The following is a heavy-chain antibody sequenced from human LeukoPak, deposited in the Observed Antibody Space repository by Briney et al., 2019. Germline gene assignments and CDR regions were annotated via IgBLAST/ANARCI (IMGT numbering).Heavy chain of an antibody. CDR1: GYSFTKNW. Sequence: GESLKISCKGSGYSFTKNWIGWVRQMPGKGLEWMGIIYPGDSDTRYSPSFQGQVTISADKSISTAYLQWSSLKASDTAMYYCARLRTDADYYFDYWGQGTLVTVSS. V-gene: IGHV5-51*01. J-gene: IGHJ4*02. CDR3: ARLRTDADYYFDY. D-gene: IGHD4-17*01. CDR2: IYPGDSDT.